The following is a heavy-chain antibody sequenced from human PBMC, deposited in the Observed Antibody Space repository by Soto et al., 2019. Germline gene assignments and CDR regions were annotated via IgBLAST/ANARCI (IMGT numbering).Heavy chain of an antibody. J-gene: IGHJ4*02. CDR2: IYTSGST. CDR3: ARSRYCSGGSCYRGVLVFDY. Sequence: QVQLQESGPGLVKPSETLSLTCTVSGGSISSYYWSWIRQPAGKGLEWIGRIYTSGSTNYNPSLKSRVTMSVDTSKNQFSLKLSSVTAADTAVYYCARSRYCSGGSCYRGVLVFDYWGQGTLVTVSS. V-gene: IGHV4-4*07. CDR1: GGSISSYY. D-gene: IGHD2-15*01.